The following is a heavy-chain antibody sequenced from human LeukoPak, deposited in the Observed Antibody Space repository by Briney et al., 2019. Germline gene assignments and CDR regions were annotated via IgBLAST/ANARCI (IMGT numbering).Heavy chain of an antibody. J-gene: IGHJ3*02. CDR3: ARDRQPLRFSGDAFDI. CDR2: IWYDGSNK. D-gene: IGHD2-21*02. V-gene: IGHV3-33*01. CDR1: GFTFSSYG. Sequence: GGSLRLSCAASGFTFSSYGMPWVRQAPGKGLEWVAVIWYDGSNKYYADSVKGRFTIPRDNSKNTLYLQMNSLRAEDTAVYYCARDRQPLRFSGDAFDIWGQGTMVTVSS.